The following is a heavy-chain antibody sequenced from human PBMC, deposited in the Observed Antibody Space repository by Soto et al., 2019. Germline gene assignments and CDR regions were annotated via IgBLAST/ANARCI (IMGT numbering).Heavy chain of an antibody. Sequence: SETLSLTCAVSGGSISSSNWWSWVRQPPGKGLEWIGEIYHSGSTNYNPSLKSRVTISVDKSKNQFSLKLSSVTAADTAVYYCARAYCSGGSCYSWTGYWGQGTLVTVSS. CDR3: ARAYCSGGSCYSWTGY. V-gene: IGHV4-4*02. CDR2: IYHSGST. J-gene: IGHJ4*02. CDR1: GGSISSSNW. D-gene: IGHD2-15*01.